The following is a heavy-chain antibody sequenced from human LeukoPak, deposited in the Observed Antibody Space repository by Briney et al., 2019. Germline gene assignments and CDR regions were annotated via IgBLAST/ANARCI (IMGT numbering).Heavy chain of an antibody. J-gene: IGHJ4*02. Sequence: SETLSLTCSVSGGSISSTSYYWGWNRQPPGKGLEWIGSIYYSGSTYYNPSLESRATISVDTSKNQFSLKLSSVTAADTAVYYCARTMAAAGTVDDYWGQGTLVTVSS. V-gene: IGHV4-39*07. CDR2: IYYSGST. CDR1: GGSISSTSYY. CDR3: ARTMAAAGTVDDY. D-gene: IGHD6-13*01.